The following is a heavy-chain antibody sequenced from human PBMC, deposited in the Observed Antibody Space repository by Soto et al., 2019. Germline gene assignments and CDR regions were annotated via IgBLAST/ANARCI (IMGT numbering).Heavy chain of an antibody. Sequence: QTGGSLRLSCAASGFTFDDYAMHWVRQAPGKGLEWVSGISWNSGSIGYADSVKGRFTISRGNAKNSLYLQMNSLRAEDTALYYCAKVRRPVSSSSTRGGDYGMDVWGQGTTVTVSS. D-gene: IGHD6-6*01. CDR3: AKVRRPVSSSSTRGGDYGMDV. CDR2: ISWNSGSI. J-gene: IGHJ6*02. V-gene: IGHV3-9*01. CDR1: GFTFDDYA.